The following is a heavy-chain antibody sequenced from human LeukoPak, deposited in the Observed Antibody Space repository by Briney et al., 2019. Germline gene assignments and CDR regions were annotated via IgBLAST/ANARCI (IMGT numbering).Heavy chain of an antibody. Sequence: ASVKVSCKASGYTFTGYYMHWVRQAPGQGLEWMGWINPNSGGTNYAQKFQGRVTMTRDTSISTAYMELSRLRSDDTAVYYCTRDWLYYYGSGSYYNGYNWFDPWGQGTLVTVSS. CDR3: TRDWLYYYGSGSYYNGYNWFDP. J-gene: IGHJ5*02. CDR1: GYTFTGYY. V-gene: IGHV1-2*02. D-gene: IGHD3-10*01. CDR2: INPNSGGT.